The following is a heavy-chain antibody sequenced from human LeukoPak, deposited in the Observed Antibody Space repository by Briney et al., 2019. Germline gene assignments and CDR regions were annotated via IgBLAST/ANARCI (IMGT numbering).Heavy chain of an antibody. CDR3: AKEGGAAAGEIDY. Sequence: GGALRLSCAASGFTFSSYAMSWVRQAPGRGLGWVSAISGSGGSTYYADSVKGRFTISRDNSKNTLYLQMNSLRAEDTAVYYCAKEGGAAAGEIDYWGQGTLVTVSS. V-gene: IGHV3-23*01. CDR1: GFTFSSYA. CDR2: ISGSGGST. J-gene: IGHJ4*02. D-gene: IGHD6-13*01.